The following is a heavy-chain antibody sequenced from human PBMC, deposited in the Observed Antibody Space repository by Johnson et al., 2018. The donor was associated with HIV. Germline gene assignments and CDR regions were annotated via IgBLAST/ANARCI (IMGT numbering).Heavy chain of an antibody. D-gene: IGHD3-9*01. CDR3: ALHLTGDSFDI. V-gene: IGHV3-7*03. CDR2: IKQDGSEK. CDR1: RFTFSSYG. J-gene: IGHJ3*02. Sequence: VQLLESGGGVVQPGRSLRLSCAASRFTFSSYGMHWVRQAPGKGLEWVANIKQDGSEKYYVDSVKGRFTISRDNAKNSLYLQMNSLRAEDTAVYYCALHLTGDSFDIWGQGTMVTVSS.